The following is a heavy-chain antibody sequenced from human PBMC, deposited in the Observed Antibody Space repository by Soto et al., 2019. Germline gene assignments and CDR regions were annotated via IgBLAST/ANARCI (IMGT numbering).Heavy chain of an antibody. CDR2: ISHDGTIT. D-gene: IGHD1-1*01. V-gene: IGHV3-74*01. J-gene: IGHJ4*02. CDR3: ATDRDWKVDY. CDR1: GFTFSDYV. Sequence: GGSLRLCCAAPGFTFSDYVMHWARQAPGKGLVWVSRISHDGTITSYADSVKGRFTISRDNAKNTLYLQMNSLRAEDTAVYYCATDRDWKVDYWGQGTLVTVSS.